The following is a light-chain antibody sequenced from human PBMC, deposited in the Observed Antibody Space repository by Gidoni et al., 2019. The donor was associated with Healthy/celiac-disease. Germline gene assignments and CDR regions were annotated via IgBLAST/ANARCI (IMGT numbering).Light chain of an antibody. CDR1: QSVLTSSNNKNY. V-gene: IGKV4-1*01. CDR2: WAS. CDR3: QQYSSPPPT. J-gene: IGKJ4*01. Sequence: DIVMTQSPDSLAVSLGERATINCKSSQSVLTSSNNKNYLAWYQQKPGQSPKLLIYWASTRESGVPDRFSGSGSGTDFTLTISSLQAEDVAVYYCQQYSSPPPTFGGGTKVEIQ.